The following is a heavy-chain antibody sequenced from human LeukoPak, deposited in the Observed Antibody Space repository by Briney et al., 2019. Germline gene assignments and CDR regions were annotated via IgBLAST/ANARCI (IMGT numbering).Heavy chain of an antibody. CDR2: ISAYNGNT. CDR1: GYTFTSYG. Sequence: ASVKVSCKASGYTFTSYGISWVRQAPGQGLEWMGWISAYNGNTNYAQKLQGRVTMTTDTSTSTAYMELRSLRSGDTAVYYCARDPNMITFGGVTLNYFDYWGQGTLVTVSS. CDR3: ARDPNMITFGGVTLNYFDY. V-gene: IGHV1-18*01. D-gene: IGHD3-16*01. J-gene: IGHJ4*02.